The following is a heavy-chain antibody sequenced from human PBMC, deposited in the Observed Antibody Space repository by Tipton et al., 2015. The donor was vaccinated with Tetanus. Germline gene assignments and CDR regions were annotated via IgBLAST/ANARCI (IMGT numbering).Heavy chain of an antibody. Sequence: TLSLTCTVSGYPIRSSSYYWGWNRQPPGKEPEWIGSIYNSGSTFYNPSLKSRVTISVDTSQNQFSLRLTSVTAADTAVYYCARHTNFWSGYYIVYWGQGTLVTVSS. J-gene: IGHJ4*02. D-gene: IGHD3-3*01. V-gene: IGHV4-39*01. CDR1: GYPIRSSSYY. CDR3: ARHTNFWSGYYIVY. CDR2: IYNSGST.